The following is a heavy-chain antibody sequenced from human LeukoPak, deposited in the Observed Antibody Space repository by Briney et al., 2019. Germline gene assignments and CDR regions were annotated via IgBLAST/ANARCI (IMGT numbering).Heavy chain of an antibody. J-gene: IGHJ4*02. CDR3: ARDIQTYYYDSSGYYPLDY. CDR1: GFTFSSYS. CDR2: ISSSSSYI. D-gene: IGHD3-22*01. V-gene: IGHV3-21*01. Sequence: GGSLRLSCAASGFTFSSYSMNWVRQAPGKGLEWVSSISSSSSYIYYADSMKGRFTISRDNAKNSLYLQMNSLRAEDTAVYYCARDIQTYYYDSSGYYPLDYWGQGTLVTVSS.